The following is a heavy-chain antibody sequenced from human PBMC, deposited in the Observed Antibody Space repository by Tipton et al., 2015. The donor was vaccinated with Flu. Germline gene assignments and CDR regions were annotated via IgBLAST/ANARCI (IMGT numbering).Heavy chain of an antibody. CDR2: INHSGST. CDR3: ARERLEPIGNMDV. CDR1: GGSISSYY. D-gene: IGHD3-16*01. J-gene: IGHJ6*03. V-gene: IGHV4-59*01. Sequence: TLSLTCTVSGGSISSYYWSWIRQPAGKGLEWIGEINHSGSTNYNPSLKSRVTISVDTSKNQFSLKLSSVTAADTAVYYCARERLEPIGNMDVWGKGTTVTVSS.